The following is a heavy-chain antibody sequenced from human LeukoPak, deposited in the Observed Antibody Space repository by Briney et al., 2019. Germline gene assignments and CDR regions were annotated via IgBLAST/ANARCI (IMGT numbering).Heavy chain of an antibody. CDR2: IIPILGIA. J-gene: IGHJ4*02. Sequence: GSSVKVSCKASGGTFSSYTISWVRQAPGQGLDWMGRIIPILGIANYAQKFQGRVTITADKSTSTAYMELSSLRSEDTAVYYCARYGQLLYSNYITWGQGTLVTVSS. CDR3: ARYGQLLYSNYIT. D-gene: IGHD4-11*01. V-gene: IGHV1-69*02. CDR1: GGTFSSYT.